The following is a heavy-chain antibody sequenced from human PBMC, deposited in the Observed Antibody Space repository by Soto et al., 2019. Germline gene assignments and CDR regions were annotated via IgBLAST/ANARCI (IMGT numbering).Heavy chain of an antibody. J-gene: IGHJ4*02. CDR2: ISYDGSNK. CDR3: AKDRYRKSSWCQFDY. Sequence: PGGSLRLSCVASGFSFSIYGMHWVRQAPGKGLEWVAVISYDGSNKLYADSVKGRFTISRDNSRNTVYLQMNSLSFEDTAVYYCAKDRYRKSSWCQFDYWGLGTLVTAPQ. CDR1: GFSFSIYG. V-gene: IGHV3-30*18. D-gene: IGHD6-13*01.